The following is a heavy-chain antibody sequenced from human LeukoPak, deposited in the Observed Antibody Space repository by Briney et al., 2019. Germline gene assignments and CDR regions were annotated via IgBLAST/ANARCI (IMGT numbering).Heavy chain of an antibody. D-gene: IGHD3-16*02. CDR2: IKSKTDGGTT. J-gene: IGHJ4*02. CDR1: GFTFSNAW. Sequence: GGSLRLSCAASGFTFSNAWMNWVRQAPGKGLEWVGRIKSKTDGGTTDYAAPVKGRFTISRDDSKNTLYPQMNSLKTEDTSVYYCTTDHPPMITFGGVIGYWGQGTLVTVSS. V-gene: IGHV3-15*07. CDR3: TTDHPPMITFGGVIGY.